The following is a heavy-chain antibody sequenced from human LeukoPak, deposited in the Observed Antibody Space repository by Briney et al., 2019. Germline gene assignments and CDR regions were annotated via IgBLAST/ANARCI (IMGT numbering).Heavy chain of an antibody. Sequence: PGGSLRLSCAASGFTFSSYAMSWVRQAPGKGLEWVSAISGSGGSTYYADSVKGRFTISRDNSKNTLSLQMNSLRAEDTGVYYCAKAAGYCSSTSCPHYYYMDVWGKGTTVTVSS. CDR3: AKAAGYCSSTSCPHYYYMDV. V-gene: IGHV3-23*01. CDR2: ISGSGGST. D-gene: IGHD2-2*01. CDR1: GFTFSSYA. J-gene: IGHJ6*03.